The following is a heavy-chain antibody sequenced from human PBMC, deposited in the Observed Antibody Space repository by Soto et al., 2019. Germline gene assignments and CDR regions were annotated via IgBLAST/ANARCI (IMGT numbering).Heavy chain of an antibody. Sequence: SETLSLTCTVSGGSISSSSYYWGWIRQPPGKGLEWIGSIYYSGSTYYNPSLKSRVTISVDTSKNQFSLKLSSVTAADTAVYYCARLTPILGYCSGGSCYPSTFDYWGQGTLVTVSS. J-gene: IGHJ4*02. D-gene: IGHD2-15*01. CDR3: ARLTPILGYCSGGSCYPSTFDY. CDR1: GGSISSSSYY. CDR2: IYYSGST. V-gene: IGHV4-39*01.